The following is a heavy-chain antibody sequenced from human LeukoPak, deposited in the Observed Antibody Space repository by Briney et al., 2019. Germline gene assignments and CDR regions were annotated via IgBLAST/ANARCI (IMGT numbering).Heavy chain of an antibody. D-gene: IGHD6-13*01. CDR3: ARDFIAQSPIPAY. J-gene: IGHJ4*02. CDR1: GDSITSSGSS. V-gene: IGHV4-30-2*01. Sequence: PSETLSLTCAVSGDSITSSGSSWSWIRQPLGKGLEWIGYIYHSGGAYYNPSLKSRVTISLDRSKNQFSLKLNSVTAADTAVYYCARDFIAQSPIPAYWGQGTLVSVSS. CDR2: IYHSGGA.